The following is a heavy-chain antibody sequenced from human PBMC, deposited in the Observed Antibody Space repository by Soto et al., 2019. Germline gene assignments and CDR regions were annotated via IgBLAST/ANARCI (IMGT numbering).Heavy chain of an antibody. V-gene: IGHV4-31*03. D-gene: IGHD4-17*01. J-gene: IGHJ4*02. CDR3: ARVTTHDYGDYEADY. Sequence: SETLSLTCTVSGGSISSGGYYWSWIRQHPGKGLEWIGYIYYSGSTYYNPSLKSRVTISVDTSKNQFSLKLSSVTAADTAVYYGARVTTHDYGDYEADYWGQGTLVTVSS. CDR2: IYYSGST. CDR1: GGSISSGGYY.